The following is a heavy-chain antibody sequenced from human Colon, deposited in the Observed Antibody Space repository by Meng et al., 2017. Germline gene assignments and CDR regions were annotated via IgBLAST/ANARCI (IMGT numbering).Heavy chain of an antibody. V-gene: IGHV1-3*04. Sequence: LFVQRRPVVKKRGASVNVSCTDSGDTSTANPSHWVRLGSGQRCEWVGYINTANGKTKYSKTFRDRVTITRDTSANTAYLDLSSLTSEDTSVYYCGGGIGGTCDEDCYISDYWGQGTLVTVSS. CDR1: GDTSTANP. CDR3: GGGIGGTCDEDCYISDY. D-gene: IGHD2-21*02. J-gene: IGHJ4*02. CDR2: INTANGKT.